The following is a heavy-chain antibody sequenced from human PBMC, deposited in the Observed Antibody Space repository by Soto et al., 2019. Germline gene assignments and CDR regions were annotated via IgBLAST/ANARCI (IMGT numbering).Heavy chain of an antibody. D-gene: IGHD2-15*01. CDR2: ISSSGSTI. Sequence: GGSLRLSCAASGFTFSDYYMSWIRQAPGKGLEWVSYISSSGSTIYYADSVKGRFTISRDNAKNPLYLQMNSLRAEDTAVYYCARDHLNCSGGSCYFYYYYGMDVWGQGTTVTVSS. J-gene: IGHJ6*02. V-gene: IGHV3-11*01. CDR1: GFTFSDYY. CDR3: ARDHLNCSGGSCYFYYYYGMDV.